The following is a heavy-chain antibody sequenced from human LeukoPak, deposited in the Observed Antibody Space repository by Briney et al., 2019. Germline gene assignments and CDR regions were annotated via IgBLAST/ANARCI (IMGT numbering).Heavy chain of an antibody. V-gene: IGHV4-34*01. J-gene: IGHJ4*02. CDR3: ARGYYYGFPY. D-gene: IGHD3-10*01. CDR1: GGSFSGYY. Sequence: PSETLSLTCAVYGGSFSGYYWSWIRQPPGKGLEWIGEINHSGSTNYNPSLKSRVTISVDTSKNQFSLKLSSVTAADTAVYYCARGYYYGFPYWGQGTLVTVSS. CDR2: INHSGST.